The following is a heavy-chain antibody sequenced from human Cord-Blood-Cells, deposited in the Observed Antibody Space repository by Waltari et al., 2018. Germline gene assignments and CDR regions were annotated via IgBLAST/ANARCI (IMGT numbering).Heavy chain of an antibody. CDR2: TYYRSKWYN. Sequence: QVQLQQSGPGLVKPSQTLSLTCAISGDSVSSNSAAWNWIRQSPSRGLEWLGRTYYRSKWYNEYAVSVKSRITINPDTSKNQFSLQLNSVTPEDTAVYYCARGRLRFLEWLSYYFDYWGQGTLVTVSS. J-gene: IGHJ4*02. CDR1: GDSVSSNSAA. V-gene: IGHV6-1*01. D-gene: IGHD3-3*01. CDR3: ARGRLRFLEWLSYYFDY.